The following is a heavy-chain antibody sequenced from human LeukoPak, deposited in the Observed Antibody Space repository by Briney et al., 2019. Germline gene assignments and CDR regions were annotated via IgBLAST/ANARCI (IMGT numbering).Heavy chain of an antibody. CDR2: ISAYNGNT. CDR1: GYTFTSYG. CDR3: ARRIAAAGTLYFDY. D-gene: IGHD6-13*01. J-gene: IGHJ4*02. V-gene: IGHV1-18*01. Sequence: ASVKVSCKASGYTFTSYGISWVRQAPGQGLEWMGWISAYNGNTNYAQKLQGRVTKTTDTSTSTAYMELRSLRSDDTAVYYCARRIAAAGTLYFDYWGQGTLVTVSS.